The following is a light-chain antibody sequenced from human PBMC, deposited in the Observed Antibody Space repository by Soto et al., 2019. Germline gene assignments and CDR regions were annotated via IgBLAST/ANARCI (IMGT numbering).Light chain of an antibody. J-gene: IGKJ5*01. CDR2: GAS. CDR1: QSVRRN. Sequence: EIVMTHSPSTLAVSQGGRSSLSCRASQSVRRNLAWYQQKPGQAPRLLIYGASTRATGIPARFSGSGSATEFTLTISSLQSQDFAAYYCQQYNNWHTITFGQGTRLEIK. V-gene: IGKV3-15*01. CDR3: QQYNNWHTIT.